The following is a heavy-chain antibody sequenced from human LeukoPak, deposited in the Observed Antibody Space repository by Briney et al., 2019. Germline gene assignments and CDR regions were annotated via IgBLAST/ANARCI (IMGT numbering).Heavy chain of an antibody. Sequence: SETLSLTCTVSGGSISSSSYYWGWIRQPPGKGLEWIGSIYYSGSTYYNPSLKRRVTISVDTSKNQFSLKLSSVTAADTAVYYCARHGIVVVTPDDAFDIWGQGTMVAVSS. CDR3: ARHGIVVVTPDDAFDI. D-gene: IGHD2-21*02. CDR2: IYYSGST. V-gene: IGHV4-39*01. CDR1: GGSISSSSYY. J-gene: IGHJ3*02.